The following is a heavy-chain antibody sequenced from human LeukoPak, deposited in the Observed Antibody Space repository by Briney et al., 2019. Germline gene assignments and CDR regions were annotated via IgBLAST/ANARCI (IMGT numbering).Heavy chain of an antibody. V-gene: IGHV3-13*01. Sequence: GGSLRLSCAASGFTFSSYDMHWVRQATGKGLEWVSAIGTAGDTYYPGSVKGRFTISRENAKNSLYLQMNSLRAGDTAVYYCARVNPVYDAVDIWGQGTMVTVSS. CDR3: ARVNPVYDAVDI. CDR1: GFTFSSYD. CDR2: IGTAGDT. D-gene: IGHD5/OR15-5a*01. J-gene: IGHJ3*02.